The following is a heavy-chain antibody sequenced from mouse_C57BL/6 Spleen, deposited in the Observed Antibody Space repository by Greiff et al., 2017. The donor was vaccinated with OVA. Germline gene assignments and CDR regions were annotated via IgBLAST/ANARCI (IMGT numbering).Heavy chain of an antibody. V-gene: IGHV1-52*01. CDR2: IDPSDSET. CDR1: GYTFTSYW. CDR3: ARAGTGGVAY. D-gene: IGHD4-1*01. Sequence: QVQLQQPGAELVRPGSSVKLSCKASGYTFTSYWMHWVKQRPIQGLEWIGNIDPSDSETNYNQKFKDKATLTVDKSSSTAYMQLSSLTAEDSAVYYGARAGTGGVAYWGQGTLVTVSA. J-gene: IGHJ3*01.